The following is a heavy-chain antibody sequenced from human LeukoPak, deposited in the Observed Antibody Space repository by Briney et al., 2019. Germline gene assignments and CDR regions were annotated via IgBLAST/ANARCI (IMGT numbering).Heavy chain of an antibody. V-gene: IGHV3-33*01. CDR2: VWSDGSNK. J-gene: IGHJ4*02. CDR3: ARDQYYDYVWGSSFDY. CDR1: GFTLSNYG. Sequence: PGGSLRLSCAASGFTLSNYGMHWVRQAPGKGLEWVAVVWSDGSNKYYAESVKGRFTISRDNSKNTLYLQMNSLRVDDTAVYYCARDQYYDYVWGSSFDYWGQGTLVTVSS. D-gene: IGHD3-16*01.